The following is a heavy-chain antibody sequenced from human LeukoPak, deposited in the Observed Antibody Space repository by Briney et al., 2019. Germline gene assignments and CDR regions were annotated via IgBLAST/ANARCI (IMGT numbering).Heavy chain of an antibody. J-gene: IGHJ5*02. CDR1: GASISESY. Sequence: SETLSLTCTVSGASISESYWSWIRQPAGKGLEWIGHLYPGVTTSYNASLRSRVAMSVDTSRNEMSLTLTSVTGADTAVYYCARSDCYGGNCYTFRFDRWGQGTEVVVSS. CDR3: ARSDCYGGNCYTFRFDR. V-gene: IGHV4-4*07. D-gene: IGHD2-15*01. CDR2: LYPGVTT.